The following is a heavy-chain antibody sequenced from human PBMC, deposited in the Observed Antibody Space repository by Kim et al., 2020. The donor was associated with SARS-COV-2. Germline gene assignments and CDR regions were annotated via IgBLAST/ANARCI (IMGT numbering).Heavy chain of an antibody. Sequence: RVTISVDTSKNQFSLKLSSVTAADTAVYYCARGRIVHFWSGSSYYYGMDVWGQGTTVTVSS. J-gene: IGHJ6*02. CDR3: ARGRIVHFWSGSSYYYGMDV. V-gene: IGHV4-34*01. D-gene: IGHD3-3*02.